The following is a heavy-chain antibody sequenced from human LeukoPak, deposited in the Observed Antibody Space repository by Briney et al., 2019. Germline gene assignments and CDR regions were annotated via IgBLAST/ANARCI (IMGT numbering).Heavy chain of an antibody. V-gene: IGHV4-31*02. J-gene: IGHJ4*02. CDR2: IYYSGST. Sequence: SWIRQHPGKGLEWIGYIYYSGSTYYNPSLKSRVTISVDTSKNQFSLKLSSVTAADTAVYYCARGRYDILTGFRPAVFDYWGQGTLVTVSS. D-gene: IGHD3-9*01. CDR3: ARGRYDILTGFRPAVFDY.